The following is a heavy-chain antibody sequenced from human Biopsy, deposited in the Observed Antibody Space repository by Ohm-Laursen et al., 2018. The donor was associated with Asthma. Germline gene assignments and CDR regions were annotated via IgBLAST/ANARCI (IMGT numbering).Heavy chain of an antibody. D-gene: IGHD7-27*01. V-gene: IGHV4-39*01. Sequence: SQTLSLTCTVSGGSMSSSSYYWGWIRQPPGEGLEWMGSISYTGSAYHNPSLKSRFTISVDTSKNHFSLKLSSATAADTAVYYCARHWDWGSFFDYWGQGTPVTVSS. CDR1: GGSMSSSSYY. J-gene: IGHJ4*02. CDR3: ARHWDWGSFFDY. CDR2: ISYTGSA.